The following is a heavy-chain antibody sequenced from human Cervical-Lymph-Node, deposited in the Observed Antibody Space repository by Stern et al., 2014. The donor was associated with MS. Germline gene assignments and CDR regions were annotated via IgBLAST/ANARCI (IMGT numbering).Heavy chain of an antibody. Sequence: VQLVESGSDLKNPGASVKVSCKASGYTFTNYAMNWVRQAPGQGLEWMGWINTNTGNPTYAQGFTGRFVFSLDTSVSTIYLHISSLKSEDTAVYYCARGKPGVVIVPGADYFYGMDVWGQGTTVTVSS. J-gene: IGHJ6*02. CDR2: INTNTGNP. CDR1: GYTFTNYA. CDR3: ARGKPGVVIVPGADYFYGMDV. V-gene: IGHV7-4-1*02. D-gene: IGHD2/OR15-2a*01.